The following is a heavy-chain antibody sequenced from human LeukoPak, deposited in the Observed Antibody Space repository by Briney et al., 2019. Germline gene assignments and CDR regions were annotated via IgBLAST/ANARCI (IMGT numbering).Heavy chain of an antibody. V-gene: IGHV3-21*04. CDR3: AKSGYYGDYGSRFDP. J-gene: IGHJ5*02. CDR1: GFTFSSYS. D-gene: IGHD4-17*01. Sequence: GGSLRLSCAASGFTFSSYSMNWVRQAPGKGLEWVSSISSSSSYIYYADSVKGRFTISRDNSKNTLYLQMNSLRAEDTAVYYCAKSGYYGDYGSRFDPWGQGTLVTVSS. CDR2: ISSSSSYI.